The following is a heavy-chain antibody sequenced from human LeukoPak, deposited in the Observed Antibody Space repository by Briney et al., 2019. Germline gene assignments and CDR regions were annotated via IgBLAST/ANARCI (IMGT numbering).Heavy chain of an antibody. CDR1: GYTFISYS. CDR2: INPSGGST. V-gene: IGHV1-46*01. CDR3: ARDPYYYDSAGYYYYMDV. J-gene: IGHJ6*03. D-gene: IGHD3-22*01. Sequence: ASVKVSCKASGYTFISYSMHWVRQAPGRGLEWMGIINPSGGSTNYAQKFQGRVAMTRDMSTSTVYMELSSLRSEDTAVYYCARDPYYYDSAGYYYYMDVWGKGTTVTISS.